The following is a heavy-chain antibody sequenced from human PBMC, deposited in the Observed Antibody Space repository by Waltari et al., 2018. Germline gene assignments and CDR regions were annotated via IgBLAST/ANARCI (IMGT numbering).Heavy chain of an antibody. CDR1: GLPFNAYT. Sequence: EVQLVESGGGLVQPGGSLRLSCAASGLPFNAYTLNWIRPAPGKGLEWVSYSTSNSSTVYYADSVKGRVTISRDNSKNTLYLQMNSLRAEDTAVYYCARDWIAAAGTLDYWGQGTLVTVSS. J-gene: IGHJ4*02. CDR3: ARDWIAAAGTLDY. CDR2: STSNSSTV. D-gene: IGHD6-13*01. V-gene: IGHV3-48*01.